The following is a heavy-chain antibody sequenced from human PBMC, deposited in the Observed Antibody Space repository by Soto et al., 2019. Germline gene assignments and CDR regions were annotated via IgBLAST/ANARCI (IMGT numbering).Heavy chain of an antibody. CDR1: GFTFSRYA. J-gene: IGHJ5*01. Sequence: GGSLRLSCAASGFTFSRYAMTWVRQAPGTGLEWVSSITGSGGATYYADSVKGRFTISRDNSKNTLFLQMISLRAEDTAVYYCATTGGRDFDSWGQGVLVTVSS. V-gene: IGHV3-23*01. D-gene: IGHD7-27*01. CDR3: ATTGGRDFDS. CDR2: ITGSGGAT.